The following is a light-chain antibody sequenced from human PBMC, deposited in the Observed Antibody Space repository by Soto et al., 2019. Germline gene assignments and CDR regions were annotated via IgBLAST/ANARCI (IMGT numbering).Light chain of an antibody. CDR1: HSVSRTY. J-gene: IGKJ1*01. Sequence: EIVLTQSPGTLSLSPGERATLSCRASHSVSRTYLAWYQQKPGQAPRLLIYGTSDRATGTPDRFSGSGSGTDFTLTISSLQSEDFAVYYCQQYNNWPWTFGQGTKVDI. V-gene: IGKV3D-15*01. CDR3: QQYNNWPWT. CDR2: GTS.